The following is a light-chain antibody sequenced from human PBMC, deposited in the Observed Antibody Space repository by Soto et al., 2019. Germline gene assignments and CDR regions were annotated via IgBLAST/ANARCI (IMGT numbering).Light chain of an antibody. CDR2: DAS. Sequence: DIQMTQSPSTLSASVGDRVTITCRASQSISSWLAWYQQKPGTAPKLLIYDASSLESGVPSRFSGSGSGTDFTLTISSLQPDDFATYYCQQYNSYPYTFGQGTKLEIK. CDR1: QSISSW. V-gene: IGKV1-5*01. J-gene: IGKJ2*01. CDR3: QQYNSYPYT.